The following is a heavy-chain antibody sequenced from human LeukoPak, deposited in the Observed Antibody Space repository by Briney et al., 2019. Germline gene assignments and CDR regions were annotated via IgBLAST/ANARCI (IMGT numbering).Heavy chain of an antibody. CDR3: ARDSSSFDY. Sequence: GGSLRLSCAASGFTFSSYAMHWVRQAPGKGLEWVAVISYDGSNKYYADSVKGRFTISRDNSKNTLYLQMNSLRAEDTAVYYCARDSSSFDYWGQGTLVTVSS. V-gene: IGHV3-30*04. CDR1: GFTFSSYA. D-gene: IGHD2-15*01. J-gene: IGHJ4*02. CDR2: ISYDGSNK.